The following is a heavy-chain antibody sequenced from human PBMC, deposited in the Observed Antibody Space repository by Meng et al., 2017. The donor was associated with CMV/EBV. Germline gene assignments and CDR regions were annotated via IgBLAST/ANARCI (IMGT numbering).Heavy chain of an antibody. V-gene: IGHV1-2*02. Sequence: QVQLVQSGAEVKKPGASVKVSCKASGYTFTAYYLHWVRQAPGQGLQWMGWINPYTGGTNYAQKFQGRVTMARDTSISTAYMELSRLRSDDTAVYDRARDPLPYYNIDSWGQGTLVTVSS. CDR3: ARDPLPYYNIDS. J-gene: IGHJ4*02. CDR2: INPYTGGT. D-gene: IGHD2/OR15-2a*01. CDR1: GYTFTAYY.